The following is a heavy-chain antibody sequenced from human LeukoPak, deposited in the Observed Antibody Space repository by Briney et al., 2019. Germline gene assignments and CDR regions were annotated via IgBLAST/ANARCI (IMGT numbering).Heavy chain of an antibody. CDR3: VRDGGYTGGWTYGAGDY. J-gene: IGHJ4*01. Sequence: GSLRLSCAASGFTFSAYVMHWVRQAPGKGLECVAVISNDGNEKYYADSVKGRFSISRDNSKNTLYLQMSSLRTEDTAVYYCVRDGGYTGGWTYGAGDYWGQGNLVTVSS. D-gene: IGHD2-8*02. V-gene: IGHV3-30*04. CDR2: ISNDGNEK. CDR1: GFTFSAYV.